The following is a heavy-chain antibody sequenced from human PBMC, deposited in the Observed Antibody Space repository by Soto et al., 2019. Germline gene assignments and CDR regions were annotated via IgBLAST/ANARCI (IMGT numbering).Heavy chain of an antibody. V-gene: IGHV1-69*12. D-gene: IGHD2-15*01. CDR1: GGTFSSYG. CDR2: TIPIFGTP. J-gene: IGHJ3*01. CDR3: ARDRGKATLHDACDV. Sequence: QVQLVQSGAEVKKPGSSVKVSCKASGGTFSSYGIKWVRQAPGQWLEWMGGTIPIFGTPEYAQKFQGRVTITADESTRTAYMQLRSLRYEDTTVYFCARDRGKATLHDACDVWGQGTMVTVYS.